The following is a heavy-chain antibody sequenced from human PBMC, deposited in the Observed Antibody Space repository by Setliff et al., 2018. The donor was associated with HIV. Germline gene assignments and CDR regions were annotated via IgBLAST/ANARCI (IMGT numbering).Heavy chain of an antibody. D-gene: IGHD3-10*01. V-gene: IGHV4-59*01. J-gene: IGHJ3*02. CDR3: ARGGSGSYYGAFDI. CDR1: GGSISSYY. Sequence: NPSETLSLTCTVSGGSISSYYWSWIRQPPGKGLEWIGYIYYSGSTNYNPSLKSRVTISVDTSKNQFSLKLSSVTAADTAVYYCARGGSGSYYGAFDIWGQGTMVTVSS. CDR2: IYYSGST.